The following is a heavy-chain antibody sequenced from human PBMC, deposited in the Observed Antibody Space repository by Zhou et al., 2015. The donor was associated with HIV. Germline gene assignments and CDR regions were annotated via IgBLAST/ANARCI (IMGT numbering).Heavy chain of an antibody. CDR2: IIPIFGTA. CDR1: GGTFSSYA. J-gene: IGHJ4*02. V-gene: IGHV1-69*01. CDR3: ARFRRRYCSGGSCYLES. Sequence: QVQLVQSGAEVKKPGSSVKVSCKASGGTFSSYAISWVRQAPGQGLEWMGGIIPIFGTANYAQKFQGRVTITADESTSTAYMELSSLRSEDTAVYYCARFRRRYCSGGSCYLESWGQGTLVTVSS. D-gene: IGHD2-15*01.